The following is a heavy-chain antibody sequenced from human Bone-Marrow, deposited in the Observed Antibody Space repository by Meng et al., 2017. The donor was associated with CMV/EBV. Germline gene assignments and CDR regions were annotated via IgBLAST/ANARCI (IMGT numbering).Heavy chain of an antibody. D-gene: IGHD2-2*01. CDR2: ISYDGINK. J-gene: IGHJ6*01. V-gene: IGHV3-30*18. CDR3: AKGISSTSCYFSCYYYGMDV. CDR1: GFIFSTYG. Sequence: GESLKISCAASGFIFSTYGMHWVRQAPGKGLEWMAVISYDGINKYYADSVKGRFTISRDNSKNTLYLQMNSLRAEDTAVYYCAKGISSTSCYFSCYYYGMDVWGQGTTVTVSS.